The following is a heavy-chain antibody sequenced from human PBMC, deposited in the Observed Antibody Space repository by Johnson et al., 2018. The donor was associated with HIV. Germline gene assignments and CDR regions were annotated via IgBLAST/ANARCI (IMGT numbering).Heavy chain of an antibody. D-gene: IGHD2-15*01. Sequence: VPLVESGGGLVQPGGSLRLSCAASGFTVSSNYMSWVRQAPGKGLEWVSIIYSGGSTYYTDSVKGRFTISRDNSKNTLYLQMNSLGAEDTAVYYCARIGAWQLHRAFDIWGQGTMVTVSS. CDR2: IYSGGST. CDR3: ARIGAWQLHRAFDI. CDR1: GFTVSSNY. J-gene: IGHJ3*02. V-gene: IGHV3-66*02.